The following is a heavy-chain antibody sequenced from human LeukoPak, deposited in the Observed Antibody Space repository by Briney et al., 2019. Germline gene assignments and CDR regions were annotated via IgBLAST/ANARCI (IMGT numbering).Heavy chain of an antibody. V-gene: IGHV3-11*04. Sequence: GGSLRLSCAASGFTFSDYYMSWIRQAPGKGLEWVSYISSSGSTIYYADSVKGRFTISRDNAKNSLYLQMNSLRAEDTAVYYCARDDPFPPYYYDSSGPSDYWGQGTLVTVSS. CDR3: ARDDPFPPYYYDSSGPSDY. CDR1: GFTFSDYY. CDR2: ISSSGSTI. D-gene: IGHD3-22*01. J-gene: IGHJ4*02.